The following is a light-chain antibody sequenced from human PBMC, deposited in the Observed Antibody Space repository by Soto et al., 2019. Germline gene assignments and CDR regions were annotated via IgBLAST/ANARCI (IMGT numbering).Light chain of an antibody. Sequence: QAVVTQPPSVSGAPGQRVTISCTGSSSNIGAGYDVHWYQQLPGTAPKLLIYGNSNRPSGVPDRFSGSKSGTSASLAITGLQAEDEADYYCQSYDSSLGGHVVFGGGTKLTVL. CDR3: QSYDSSLGGHVV. J-gene: IGLJ2*01. CDR2: GNS. CDR1: SSNIGAGYD. V-gene: IGLV1-40*01.